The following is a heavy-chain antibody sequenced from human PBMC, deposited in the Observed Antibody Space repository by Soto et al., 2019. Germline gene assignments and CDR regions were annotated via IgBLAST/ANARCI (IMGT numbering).Heavy chain of an antibody. V-gene: IGHV1-18*04. CDR3: ASDRRPDFRYRPYDFAMDV. CDR2: ISGHNDNT. Sequence: QVQLVQSGAEVRKSGASVKVSCKASGYTFTTYGFSWVRQAPGHGLEWLGWISGHNDNTNYVEKFRGRVSMTTDTATSTDYLELRSLRYDDTAVYDCASDRRPDFRYRPYDFAMDVWGQGTTVTVSS. CDR1: GYTFTTYG. D-gene: IGHD5-12*01. J-gene: IGHJ6*02.